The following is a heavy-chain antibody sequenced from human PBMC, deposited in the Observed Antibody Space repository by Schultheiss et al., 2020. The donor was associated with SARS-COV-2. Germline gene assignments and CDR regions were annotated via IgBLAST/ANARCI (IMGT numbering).Heavy chain of an antibody. V-gene: IGHV3-21*01. D-gene: IGHD3-3*01. J-gene: IGHJ4*02. CDR1: GFTCSTYI. Sequence: GGSLRLSCSASGFTCSTYIMHWVRQAPGKGLEWVSTLSASGGDTYYADSMKGRFTISRDNAKNTLYLQMNSLRVEDTAVYYCARDGRTMTYFDYWGQGTLVTVSS. CDR2: LSASGGDT. CDR3: ARDGRTMTYFDY.